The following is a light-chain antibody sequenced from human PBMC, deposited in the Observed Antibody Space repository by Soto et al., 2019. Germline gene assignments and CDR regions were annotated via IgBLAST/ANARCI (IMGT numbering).Light chain of an antibody. V-gene: IGLV1-51*02. J-gene: IGLJ2*01. Sequence: QSALTQPPSVSAAPGQKVTISCSGSSSNIGKNYVSWYQQLPRTAPKLLIHENNKRPSGISDRFSGSKSGTSATLGITGLQTGDEADYYCGTWDSSLGAVLFGGGTKLTVL. CDR1: SSNIGKNY. CDR2: ENN. CDR3: GTWDSSLGAVL.